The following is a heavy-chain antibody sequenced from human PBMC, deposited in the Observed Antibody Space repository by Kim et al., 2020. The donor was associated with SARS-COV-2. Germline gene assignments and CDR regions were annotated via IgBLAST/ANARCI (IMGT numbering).Heavy chain of an antibody. D-gene: IGHD3-22*01. J-gene: IGHJ3*02. CDR2: VSYDGSDK. CDR3: ARDLHSTGDAFDI. V-gene: IGHV3-30*04. CDR1: GFTFSGYA. Sequence: GGSLRLSCAASGFTFSGYAMHWVRQAPGKGLEWVAFVSYDGSDKYYADSVKGRFTISRDNSMNTLYVQMNSLRAEDTAVYHCARDLHSTGDAFDIWGQGTMVTVSS.